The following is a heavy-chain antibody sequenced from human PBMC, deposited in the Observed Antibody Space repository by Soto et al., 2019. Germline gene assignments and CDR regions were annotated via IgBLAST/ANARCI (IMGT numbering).Heavy chain of an antibody. Sequence: SETLSLTCTVSGGSITSGHYYWSWIRQPPVKGLEWIGYIYYSGSTYYNPSLKSRVTISVDTSKNQFSLKLSSGTAADTAVYYCARAGYKRGENWFDPWGQGTLVTVSS. CDR3: ARAGYKRGENWFDP. CDR1: GGSITSGHYY. D-gene: IGHD5-12*01. J-gene: IGHJ5*02. V-gene: IGHV4-30-4*01. CDR2: IYYSGST.